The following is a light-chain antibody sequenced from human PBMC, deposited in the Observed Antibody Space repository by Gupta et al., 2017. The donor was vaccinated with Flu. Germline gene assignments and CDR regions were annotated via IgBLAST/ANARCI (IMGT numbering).Light chain of an antibody. CDR1: QSVNNNL. Sequence: DIVLTQSPGTLSLSPGERATLSCRASQSVNNNLLTWYQQKPGQAPRLLIYGASSRATGIPDRFSGSGSGIDFTLTIRRLEPEDFAVYYCQQYGISGYTFGQGTKLEIK. CDR3: QQYGISGYT. J-gene: IGKJ2*01. CDR2: GAS. V-gene: IGKV3-20*01.